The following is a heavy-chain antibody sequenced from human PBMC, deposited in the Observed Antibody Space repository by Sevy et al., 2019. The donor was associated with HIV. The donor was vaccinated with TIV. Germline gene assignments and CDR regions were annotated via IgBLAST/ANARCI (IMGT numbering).Heavy chain of an antibody. CDR3: ARVDITPKGFFDH. V-gene: IGHV3-11*04. Sequence: GGSLRLSCAASGFTFRDYYMSWIRQAPGKGLEWLSYISTTGSTTYYADSVKGRFTLSRDNARNSLSLQMNSLRAEDTAVYYCARVDITPKGFFDHWGQGTLVTVSS. D-gene: IGHD3-22*01. CDR1: GFTFRDYY. CDR2: ISTTGSTT. J-gene: IGHJ4*02.